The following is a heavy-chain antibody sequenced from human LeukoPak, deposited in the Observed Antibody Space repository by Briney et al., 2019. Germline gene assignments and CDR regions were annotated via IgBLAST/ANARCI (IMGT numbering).Heavy chain of an antibody. Sequence: GESLKISCKGSGYSFTNYWIGWVRQMPGKGLEWMGIIYPSDSDTTYSPSFQGQVTISAGKSISTAYLQWRSLKASDTAMYYCARRELGILYYFDFWGQGTLVTVSS. CDR2: IYPSDSDT. J-gene: IGHJ4*02. V-gene: IGHV5-51*01. CDR3: ARRELGILYYFDF. D-gene: IGHD7-27*01. CDR1: GYSFTNYW.